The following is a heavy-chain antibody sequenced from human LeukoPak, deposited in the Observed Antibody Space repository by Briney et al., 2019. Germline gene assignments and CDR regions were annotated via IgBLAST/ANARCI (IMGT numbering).Heavy chain of an antibody. Sequence: SETLSLTCAVYGGSFSGYYWSWIRQPPGKGLEWIGEINHSGSTNYNPSLKSRVTISVDTSKNQFSLKLSSVTAADTAVYYCASSGWYARGVEYFQHWGQGTLVTVSS. D-gene: IGHD6-19*01. J-gene: IGHJ1*01. CDR2: INHSGST. V-gene: IGHV4-34*01. CDR3: ASSGWYARGVEYFQH. CDR1: GGSFSGYY.